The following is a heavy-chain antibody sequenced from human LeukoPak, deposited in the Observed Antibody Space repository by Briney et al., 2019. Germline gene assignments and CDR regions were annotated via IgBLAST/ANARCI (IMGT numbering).Heavy chain of an antibody. J-gene: IGHJ4*02. CDR3: ARSEGYDFWSGHRD. Sequence: SETLSLTCTVSGGSISSYYWSWIRQPAAKGLEWIGRIYTSGSTNYNPSLKSRVTMSVDTSKNQFSLKLSSVTAADPAVYYCARSEGYDFWSGHRDWGQGTLVTVSS. V-gene: IGHV4-4*07. D-gene: IGHD3-3*01. CDR1: GGSISSYY. CDR2: IYTSGST.